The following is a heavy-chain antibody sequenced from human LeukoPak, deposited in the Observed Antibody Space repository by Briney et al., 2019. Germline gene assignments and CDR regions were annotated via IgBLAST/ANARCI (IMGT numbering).Heavy chain of an antibody. CDR1: GFTFSSYS. D-gene: IGHD2-2*01. Sequence: GGSLRLSCAASGFTFSSYSMNWVRQAPGKGLEWVSSISSSSSYINYADSVKGRFTISRDNAKNSLYLQMNSLRAEDTAVYYCARDSSEYQLDEYYFDYWGQGTLVTVSS. CDR2: ISSSSSYI. J-gene: IGHJ4*02. V-gene: IGHV3-21*01. CDR3: ARDSSEYQLDEYYFDY.